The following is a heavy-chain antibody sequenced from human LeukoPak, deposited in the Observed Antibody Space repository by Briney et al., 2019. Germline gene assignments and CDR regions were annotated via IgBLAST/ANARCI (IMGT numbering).Heavy chain of an antibody. CDR1: GYTLTSYG. V-gene: IGHV1-18*01. J-gene: IGHJ3*02. CDR3: ARSPMIVVAFDAFDI. D-gene: IGHD3-22*01. CDR2: ISAYNGNT. Sequence: VSVKVSCKASGYTLTSYGISWVRQAPGQGLEWMGWISAYNGNTNYAQKLQGRVTMTTDTSTSTAYMELRSLSSDDTAVYYCARSPMIVVAFDAFDIWGQGTMVTVSS.